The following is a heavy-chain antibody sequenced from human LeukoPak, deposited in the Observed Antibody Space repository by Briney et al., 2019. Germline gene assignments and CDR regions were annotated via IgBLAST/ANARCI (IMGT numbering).Heavy chain of an antibody. J-gene: IGHJ4*02. CDR2: ISWNSGSI. V-gene: IGHV3-9*01. CDR1: GFTFDDYA. CDR3: AKVMPAAGCFDY. D-gene: IGHD6-13*01. Sequence: GRSLRLSCAASGFTFDDYAMHWVRQAPGKGLEWVSGISWNSGSIGYADSVKGRFTISRDNAKNSLYLQMNSLRAEDTALYYCAKVMPAAGCFDYWGQGTLVTASS.